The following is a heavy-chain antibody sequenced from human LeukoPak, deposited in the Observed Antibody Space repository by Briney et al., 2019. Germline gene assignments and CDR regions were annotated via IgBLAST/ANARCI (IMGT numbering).Heavy chain of an antibody. J-gene: IGHJ3*02. Sequence: PGGSLRLSCAASGFTFSNYVMTWVRQSPGKGLEWVSIIYSGGSTYYADSVKGRFTISRHNSKNTLYLQMNSLRAEDTAVYYCAREVGGSAFDIWGQGTMVTVSS. CDR1: GFTFSNYV. CDR2: IYSGGST. D-gene: IGHD3-16*01. V-gene: IGHV3-53*04. CDR3: AREVGGSAFDI.